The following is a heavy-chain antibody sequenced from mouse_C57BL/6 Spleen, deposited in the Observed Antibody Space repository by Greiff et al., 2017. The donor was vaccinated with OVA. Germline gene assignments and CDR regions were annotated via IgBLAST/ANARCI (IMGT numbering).Heavy chain of an antibody. D-gene: IGHD4-1*02. CDR1: GYAFSSSW. Sequence: QVQLQQSGPELVKPGASVKISCKASGYAFSSSWMNWVKLRPGKGLEWIGRIYPGDGDTNYNGKFKGKATLTADKSSSTAYMQLSSLTSEDSAVYFCARSTGVYWGQGTLVTVSA. V-gene: IGHV1-82*01. J-gene: IGHJ3*01. CDR2: IYPGDGDT. CDR3: ARSTGVY.